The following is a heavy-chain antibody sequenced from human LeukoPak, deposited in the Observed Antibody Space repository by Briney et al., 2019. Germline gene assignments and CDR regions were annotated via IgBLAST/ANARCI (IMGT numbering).Heavy chain of an antibody. CDR3: ARHGLYDSTDYWTFQH. CDR2: ISSSSNYK. J-gene: IGHJ1*01. D-gene: IGHD3-22*01. Sequence: PGGSLRLSCAASGFTFSDYYMSWIRQAPGKGLEWISYISSSSNYKNYADSVPGRFTISRDNAKSSLYLQMNGLRAVDTAVYYCARHGLYDSTDYWTFQHWGQGTLVTVSS. V-gene: IGHV3-11*06. CDR1: GFTFSDYY.